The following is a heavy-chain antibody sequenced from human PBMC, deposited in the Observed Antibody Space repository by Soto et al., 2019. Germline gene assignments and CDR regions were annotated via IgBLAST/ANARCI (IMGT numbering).Heavy chain of an antibody. CDR1: GGTFSSYA. Sequence: ASVKVSCKASGGTFSSYAISWVRQAPGQGLEWMGGIIPIFGTANYAQKFQGRVTITADESTSTAYMELSSLRSEDTAVYYCARDHPDYDSSGYFDYWGQGTLVTVSS. CDR2: IIPIFGTA. CDR3: ARDHPDYDSSGYFDY. J-gene: IGHJ4*02. D-gene: IGHD3-22*01. V-gene: IGHV1-69*13.